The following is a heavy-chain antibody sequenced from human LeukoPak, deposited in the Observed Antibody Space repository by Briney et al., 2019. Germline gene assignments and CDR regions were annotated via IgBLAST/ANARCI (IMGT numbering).Heavy chain of an antibody. CDR1: GGSISSYH. Sequence: PSETLSLTCTVSGGSISSYHWSWIRQPPGKGLEWIGYIYYSGSTNYNPSLKSRVTISVDTSKNQFSLKLSSVTAADTAVYYCARVPRYGSGSYYALDYWGQGTLVTVSS. D-gene: IGHD3-10*01. CDR2: IYYSGST. V-gene: IGHV4-59*01. CDR3: ARVPRYGSGSYYALDY. J-gene: IGHJ4*01.